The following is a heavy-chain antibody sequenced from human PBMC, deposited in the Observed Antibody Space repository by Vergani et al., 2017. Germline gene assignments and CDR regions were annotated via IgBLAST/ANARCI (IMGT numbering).Heavy chain of an antibody. J-gene: IGHJ5*02. Sequence: ELQLVEPGGGLVQPGGSLRLSCAAPGSTASGNYMTWVRQDPGKGLEWVSHIYSGDETYYADSVKGRVTISRDTSKNTLHLQINNLRVEDTAVYYCARGNYYGSGTYVDPWGQGTLVTVSS. CDR1: GSTASGNY. D-gene: IGHD3-10*01. CDR3: ARGNYYGSGTYVDP. V-gene: IGHV3-66*02. CDR2: IYSGDET.